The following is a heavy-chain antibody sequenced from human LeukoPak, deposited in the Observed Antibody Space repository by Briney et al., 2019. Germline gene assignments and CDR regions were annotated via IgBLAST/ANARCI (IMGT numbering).Heavy chain of an antibody. V-gene: IGHV4-59*08. J-gene: IGHJ6*03. Sequence: PSETLSLTCTVSGGSISSYYWSWVRQPPGKGLEWIGYIYYSGSTNYNPSLKSRVTISVDTSKNQFSLKLSSVTAADTAVYYCARHRSSGWYSRPNYYYYMDVWGKGTTVTVSS. CDR2: IYYSGST. CDR1: GGSISSYY. CDR3: ARHRSSGWYSRPNYYYYMDV. D-gene: IGHD6-19*01.